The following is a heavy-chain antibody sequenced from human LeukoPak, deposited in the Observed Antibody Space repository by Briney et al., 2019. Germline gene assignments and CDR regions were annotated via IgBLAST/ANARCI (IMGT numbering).Heavy chain of an antibody. D-gene: IGHD3-22*01. J-gene: IGHJ4*02. CDR3: ARLKGYYDSSGSLFDY. CDR1: GYSFANNW. V-gene: IGHV5-51*01. CDR2: IYPGDSDT. Sequence: GESLKISCKGSGYSFANNWIAWVRQMPGKGLEWMGIIYPGDSDTRYSPSFQGQVTISADKSISTAYLQWSSLKASDTAMYYCARLKGYYDSSGSLFDYWGQGTLVTVSS.